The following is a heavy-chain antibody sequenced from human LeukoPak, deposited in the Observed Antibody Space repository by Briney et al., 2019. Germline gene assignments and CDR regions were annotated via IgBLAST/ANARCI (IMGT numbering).Heavy chain of an antibody. CDR2: MSSSSSYI. J-gene: IGHJ4*02. V-gene: IGHV3-21*01. Sequence: GGSLRLSCAASAFTFRSYAMNWVRQAPGKGLEWVSSMSSSSSYIYYAESVKGRFTISRDDAKNSLYLQMNSLRAEDTAVYYCARDGATEYYDSSGYFDYWGQGTLVTVSS. CDR3: ARDGATEYYDSSGYFDY. CDR1: AFTFRSYA. D-gene: IGHD3-22*01.